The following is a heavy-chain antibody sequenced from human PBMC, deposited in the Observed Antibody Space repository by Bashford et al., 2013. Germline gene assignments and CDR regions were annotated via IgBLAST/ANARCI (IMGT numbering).Heavy chain of an antibody. Sequence: WVRQAPGQGLEWMGWINPNSGGTNYAQKFQGRVTMTRDTSISTAYMELSRLRSDDTAVYYCARDYYDSSGYYSHFDYWGQGTLVTVSS. CDR2: INPNSGGT. J-gene: IGHJ4*02. CDR3: ARDYYDSSGYYSHFDY. V-gene: IGHV1-2*02. D-gene: IGHD3-22*01.